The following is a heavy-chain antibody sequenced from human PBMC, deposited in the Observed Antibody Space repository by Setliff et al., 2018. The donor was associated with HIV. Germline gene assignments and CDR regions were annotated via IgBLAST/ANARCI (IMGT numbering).Heavy chain of an antibody. J-gene: IGHJ4*02. V-gene: IGHV3-30*02. CDR3: AKDVCSGGSCPDY. D-gene: IGHD2-15*01. CDR2: IRYTGSNK. CDR1: GFTFSSYG. Sequence: GGSLRLSCAASGFTFSSYGIHWVRQAPGKGLEWVAFIRYTGSNKYYADSVKGRFTISRDNSKNTLYLQMNSLRVEDTAVYYCAKDVCSGGSCPDYWGQGTLVTVSS.